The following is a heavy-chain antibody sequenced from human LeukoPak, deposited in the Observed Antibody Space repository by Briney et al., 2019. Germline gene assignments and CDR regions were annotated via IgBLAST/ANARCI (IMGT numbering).Heavy chain of an antibody. CDR2: INHSGST. J-gene: IGHJ3*02. D-gene: IGHD3-22*01. CDR3: ARDLSYYYDSSGATDAFDI. CDR1: GGSFSGYY. Sequence: SETLSLTCAVYGGSFSGYYWSWIRQPPGKGLEWIGEINHSGSTNYNPSLKSRVTISVDTSKNQFSLKLSSVTAADTAVYYCARDLSYYYDSSGATDAFDIWGQGTMVTVSS. V-gene: IGHV4-34*01.